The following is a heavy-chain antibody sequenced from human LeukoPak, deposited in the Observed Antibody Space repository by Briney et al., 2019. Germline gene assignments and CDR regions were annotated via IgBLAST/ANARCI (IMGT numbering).Heavy chain of an antibody. CDR3: ARGPITTRSHFDY. D-gene: IGHD3-22*01. Sequence: GGSLRLSCAASGFTFSNAWMSWVRQAPGKGLEWVGRIKSKTDGGTTDYAAPVKGRFTISRDDSKNTLYLQMNSLKTEDTAVYYCARGPITTRSHFDYWGQGTLVTVSS. CDR1: GFTFSNAW. V-gene: IGHV3-15*01. CDR2: IKSKTDGGTT. J-gene: IGHJ4*02.